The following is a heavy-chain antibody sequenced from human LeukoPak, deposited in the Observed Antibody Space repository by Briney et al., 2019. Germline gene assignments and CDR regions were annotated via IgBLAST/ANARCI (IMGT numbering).Heavy chain of an antibody. Sequence: ASVKVSCKASGYTFTSYYMHWVRQAPGQGLEWMGWINPNSGGTNYAQKFQGWVTMTRDTSISTAYMELSRLRSDDTAVYYCARDEGRGYSYGSGAFDIWGQGTMVTVSS. CDR2: INPNSGGT. J-gene: IGHJ3*02. CDR1: GYTFTSYY. D-gene: IGHD5-18*01. CDR3: ARDEGRGYSYGSGAFDI. V-gene: IGHV1-2*04.